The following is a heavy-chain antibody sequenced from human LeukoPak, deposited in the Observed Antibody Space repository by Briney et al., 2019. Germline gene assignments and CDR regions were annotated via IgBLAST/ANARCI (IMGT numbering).Heavy chain of an antibody. J-gene: IGHJ4*02. Sequence: SQTLSLTCAISGDNVSSNSGAWNWIRQSPSRGLEWLGRTYYRSKWYNDYAVSVKSRITINPDTSKNQFSLQLNSVTPEDTAVYYCASSYYAGNSLDDWGQGTLVTVSS. CDR1: GDNVSSNSGA. CDR2: TYYRSKWYN. V-gene: IGHV6-1*01. CDR3: ASSYYAGNSLDD. D-gene: IGHD4-23*01.